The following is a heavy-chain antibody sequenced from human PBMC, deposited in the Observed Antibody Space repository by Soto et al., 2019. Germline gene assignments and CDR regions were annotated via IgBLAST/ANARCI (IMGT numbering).Heavy chain of an antibody. J-gene: IGHJ4*02. CDR2: ISGSGGST. V-gene: IGHV3-23*01. CDR3: SFAGSTPAISRMCWDY. Sequence: LVGYLRLSCAASGVTFSSDAMSWVRQAPGKGLEWVSAISGSGGSTYYADSVKGRFTISRDNSKNTLYLQMNSLRAEDTAVYYWSFAGSTPAISRMCWDYWGQRPLVTLS. D-gene: IGHD3-16*01. CDR1: GVTFSSDA.